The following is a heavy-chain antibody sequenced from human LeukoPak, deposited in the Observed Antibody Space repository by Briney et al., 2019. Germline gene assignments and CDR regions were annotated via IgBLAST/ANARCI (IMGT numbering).Heavy chain of an antibody. D-gene: IGHD3-22*01. CDR1: GFIFSSYG. V-gene: IGHV3-48*01. J-gene: IGHJ4*02. CDR2: ISSSSSTI. Sequence: GGSLRLSCAASGFIFSSYGMNWVRQAPGKGLEWVSYISSSSSTIYYADSVKGRFTISRDNAKNSLYLQMNSLRAEDTAVYYCARGYYYDSSKAPLDYWGQGTLVTVSS. CDR3: ARGYYYDSSKAPLDY.